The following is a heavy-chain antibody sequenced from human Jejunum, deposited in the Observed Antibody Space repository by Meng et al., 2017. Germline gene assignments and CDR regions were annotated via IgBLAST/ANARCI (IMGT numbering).Heavy chain of an antibody. V-gene: IGHV4-4*02. J-gene: IGHJ4*02. Sequence: VQLQEAGPGLVQPSGTLSLTFTVSGVSTTAPFFWTWTRQAPGKGLEWIGEVWPSGATYSNPSLSSRITISTDTSNNQFSLEVAFLTAADTAVYYCARAIRERYFDSWGQGTLVTVSS. CDR2: VWPSGAT. CDR1: GVSTTAPFF. D-gene: IGHD1-14*01. CDR3: ARAIRERYFDS.